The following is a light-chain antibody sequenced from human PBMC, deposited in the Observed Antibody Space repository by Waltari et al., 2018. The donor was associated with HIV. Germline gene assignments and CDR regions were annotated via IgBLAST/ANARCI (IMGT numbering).Light chain of an antibody. CDR2: AAS. CDR3: QQSRTTPLT. J-gene: IGKJ4*02. CDR1: ESIYPY. V-gene: IGKV1-39*01. Sequence: DIHLSQSPSSLFASVGDSVTITCRASESIYPYLNWFQHTPKKAPKLIISAASNLEGGVPSRFRGRGSGVVFTLTISSLQLGDFATYYCQQSRTTPLTFGGGTRVE.